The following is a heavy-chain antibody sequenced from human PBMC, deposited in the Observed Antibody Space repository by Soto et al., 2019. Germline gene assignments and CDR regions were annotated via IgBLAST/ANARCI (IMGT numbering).Heavy chain of an antibody. V-gene: IGHV4-30-2*03. J-gene: IGHJ6*02. CDR2: IYHSGST. Sequence: SETLSLTCAVSGDSISSGGYSWSWIRQPPGKGLEWIGYIYHSGSTYYNPSLKSRVTISVDTSKNQFSLKLSSVTAADTAVYYCARHHGFDSSGWYGTVWDYYYYGMDVWGQGTTVTVSS. CDR3: ARHHGFDSSGWYGTVWDYYYYGMDV. CDR1: GDSISSGGYS. D-gene: IGHD6-13*01.